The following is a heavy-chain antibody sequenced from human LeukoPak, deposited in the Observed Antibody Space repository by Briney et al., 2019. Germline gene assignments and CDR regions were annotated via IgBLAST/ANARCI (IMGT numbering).Heavy chain of an antibody. CDR1: GYSISSGYF. CDR3: AWANEEGFDY. D-gene: IGHD1-1*01. CDR2: IYHSGST. Sequence: SETLSLTCTVSGYSISSGYFWGWIRQPPGKGLEWIGSIYHSGSTYYNPSLKSRVTISVDTSKNQFSLKLSSVTAADTAVYYCAWANEEGFDYWGQGTLVTVSS. V-gene: IGHV4-38-2*02. J-gene: IGHJ4*02.